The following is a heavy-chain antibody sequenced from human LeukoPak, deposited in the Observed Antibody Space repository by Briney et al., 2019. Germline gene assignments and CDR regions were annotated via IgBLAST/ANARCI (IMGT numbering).Heavy chain of an antibody. Sequence: SETLSLTCTVSGGSISSGDYYWSWIRQPPGKGLEWIGYIYYSGSTYYNPSLKSRVTISADTSKNQFSLKLSSVTAADTAVYYWAREEYCSGGSCSDYWGQGTLVTVSS. CDR2: IYYSGST. CDR1: GGSISSGDYY. V-gene: IGHV4-30-4*01. CDR3: AREEYCSGGSCSDY. J-gene: IGHJ4*02. D-gene: IGHD2-15*01.